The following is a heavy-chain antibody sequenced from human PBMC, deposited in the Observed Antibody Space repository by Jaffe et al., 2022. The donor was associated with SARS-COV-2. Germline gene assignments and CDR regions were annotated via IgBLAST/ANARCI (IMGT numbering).Heavy chain of an antibody. Sequence: QVQLVQSGAEVKKPGASVKVSCKASGYTFTSYGISWVRQAPGQGLEWMGWISAYNGNTNYAQKLQGRVTMTTDTSTSTAYMELRSLRSDDTAVYYCARGSPHVDTAMVRLWGDYYYYYMDVWGKGTTVTVSS. V-gene: IGHV1-18*01. CDR1: GYTFTSYG. CDR2: ISAYNGNT. CDR3: ARGSPHVDTAMVRLWGDYYYYYMDV. D-gene: IGHD5-18*01. J-gene: IGHJ6*03.